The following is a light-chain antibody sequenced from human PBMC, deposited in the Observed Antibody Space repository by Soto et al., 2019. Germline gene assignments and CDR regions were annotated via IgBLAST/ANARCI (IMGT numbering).Light chain of an antibody. Sequence: DIVMTQSPPSLPVILGEPASISCRSSQSLMQDNGYVYLDWYLQKPGQSPQPLIYLGSNRASGVPDRFSGSVSGTDFTLTISRVEAEDVGVYFCMQALQTVYTFGQGTKLEI. J-gene: IGKJ2*01. CDR2: LGS. V-gene: IGKV2-28*01. CDR1: QSLMQDNGYVY. CDR3: MQALQTVYT.